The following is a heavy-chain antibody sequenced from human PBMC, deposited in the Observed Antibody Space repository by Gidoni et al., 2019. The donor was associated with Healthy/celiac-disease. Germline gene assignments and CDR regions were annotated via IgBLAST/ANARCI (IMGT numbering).Heavy chain of an antibody. Sequence: QVQLQESGRGLVKPSGTLSLTCAVSGGSTSSSNWWSWVRQPRGKGLEWIGEIFHSGSTNYNPSLKSRVTISVDKSKNQFSLKLSSVTAADTAVYYCAISCSSTSCYFDYWGQGTLVTVSS. CDR1: GGSTSSSNW. D-gene: IGHD2-2*01. CDR2: IFHSGST. CDR3: AISCSSTSCYFDY. J-gene: IGHJ4*02. V-gene: IGHV4-4*02.